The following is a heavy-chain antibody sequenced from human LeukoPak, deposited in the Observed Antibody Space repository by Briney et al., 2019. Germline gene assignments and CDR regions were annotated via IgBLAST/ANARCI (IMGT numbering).Heavy chain of an antibody. J-gene: IGHJ3*02. CDR3: ARARNYYDSSGFYYEGDAFDI. V-gene: IGHV4-59*01. Sequence: PSETLSLTCSVSGGSISSYHWSWIRQPPGKGLESIGYIYSSGSTHYNPSLKSRVTISVDTSKNQFSLKLSSVTAADTAVYYCARARNYYDSSGFYYEGDAFDIWGQGTMVTVSS. D-gene: IGHD3-22*01. CDR2: IYSSGST. CDR1: GGSISSYH.